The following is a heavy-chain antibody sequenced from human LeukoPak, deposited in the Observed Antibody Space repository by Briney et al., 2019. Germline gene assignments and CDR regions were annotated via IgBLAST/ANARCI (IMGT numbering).Heavy chain of an antibody. D-gene: IGHD2-21*01. CDR1: GFTFSSYG. Sequence: GGSLRLSCAASGFTFSSYGMHWVRQAPGKGLEWVAVIWYDGSNKYYADSVKGRFTISRDNSKNTLYLQMNSLRAEDTAVYYCAKGYGGGAVPYYYYYMDVWGKGTTVTVSS. CDR3: AKGYGGGAVPYYYYYMDV. V-gene: IGHV3-33*06. J-gene: IGHJ6*03. CDR2: IWYDGSNK.